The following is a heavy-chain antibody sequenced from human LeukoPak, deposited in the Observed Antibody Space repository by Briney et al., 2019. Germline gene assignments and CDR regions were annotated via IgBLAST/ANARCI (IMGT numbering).Heavy chain of an antibody. D-gene: IGHD2-15*01. CDR1: GGSISSYY. CDR3: AGSPKRLGYFDY. CDR2: IYTSGST. Sequence: SETLSLTCTVSGGSISSYYWSWIRQPAGKGLEWIGRIYTSGSTNYNPSLKSRVTMSVDTSKNQFSLKLSSVTAADTAVYYCAGSPKRLGYFDYWGQGTLVTVPS. J-gene: IGHJ4*02. V-gene: IGHV4-4*07.